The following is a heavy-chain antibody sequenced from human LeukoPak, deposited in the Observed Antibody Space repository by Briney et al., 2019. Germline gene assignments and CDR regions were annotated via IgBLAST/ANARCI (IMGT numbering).Heavy chain of an antibody. V-gene: IGHV4-61*01. CDR1: GGSVSSDSYY. Sequence: PSETLSLTCAVSGGSVSSDSYYWSWIRQPPGKGLEWIGNIYYSGSTNYNPSLKSRVTTSVDTSKNQFSLKLSSVTAADTAVYYCAKDGGSHLFDYWGQGALVTVSS. D-gene: IGHD1-26*01. CDR3: AKDGGSHLFDY. CDR2: IYYSGST. J-gene: IGHJ4*02.